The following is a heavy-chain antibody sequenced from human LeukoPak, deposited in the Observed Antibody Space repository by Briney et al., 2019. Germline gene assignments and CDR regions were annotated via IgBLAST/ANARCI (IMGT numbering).Heavy chain of an antibody. Sequence: GGSLRLSCAASGFIVSSNYMSWVRQAPGKGLEWVSVIYSGGSTYYADSVKGRFTISRDNSKNTMYLQMNSLTAEDTAVYYCARSDYGSGSYYPRPSTRYHYYMDVWGKGTTVTISS. J-gene: IGHJ6*03. CDR2: IYSGGST. D-gene: IGHD3-10*01. CDR1: GFIVSSNY. CDR3: ARSDYGSGSYYPRPSTRYHYYMDV. V-gene: IGHV3-66*01.